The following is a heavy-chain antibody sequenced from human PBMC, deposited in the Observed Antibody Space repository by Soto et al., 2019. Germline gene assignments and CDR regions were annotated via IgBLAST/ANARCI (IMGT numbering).Heavy chain of an antibody. CDR1: GFTFGTYA. CDR3: AKIITAADDY. Sequence: EVQLLESGGGLAQPGGTLRLSCAASGFTFGTYAMSWVRQAPGKGLEWVSSITGTGGNTFYADSVTGRFTISRDNSKHAPRLQINTMRAGLTAVYYCAKIITAADDYWGQGTLVTVSS. CDR2: ITGTGGNT. D-gene: IGHD6-13*01. V-gene: IGHV3-23*01. J-gene: IGHJ4*02.